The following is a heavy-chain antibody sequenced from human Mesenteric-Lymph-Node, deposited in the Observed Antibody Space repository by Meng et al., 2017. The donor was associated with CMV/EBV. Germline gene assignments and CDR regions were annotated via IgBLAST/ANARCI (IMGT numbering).Heavy chain of an antibody. D-gene: IGHD6-13*01. CDR1: GFSLSTSGVG. J-gene: IGHJ4*02. Sequence: SGFSLSTSGVGVGWIRQPPGKALEWLALIYWDDDKRYSPSLKNRLTITEDTSKNQVVLTMTNMDPVDTATYYCARRLRSSNWYYFDYWGQGTLVTVSS. CDR2: IYWDDDK. V-gene: IGHV2-5*02. CDR3: ARRLRSSNWYYFDY.